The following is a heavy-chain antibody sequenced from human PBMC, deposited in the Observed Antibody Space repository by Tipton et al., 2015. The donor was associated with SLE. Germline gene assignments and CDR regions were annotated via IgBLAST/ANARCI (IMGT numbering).Heavy chain of an antibody. CDR2: IYYSGST. D-gene: IGHD5-24*01. CDR3: AREVNGYPNPDAFDI. CDR1: GGSISSYY. J-gene: IGHJ3*02. V-gene: IGHV4-59*01. Sequence: TLSLTCTVSGGSISSYYWSWIRQPPGKGLEWIGYIYYSGSTSYNPSLKSRVTISVDTSKNQFSLKLSSVTAADTAVYYCAREVNGYPNPDAFDIWGQGTMVTVSS.